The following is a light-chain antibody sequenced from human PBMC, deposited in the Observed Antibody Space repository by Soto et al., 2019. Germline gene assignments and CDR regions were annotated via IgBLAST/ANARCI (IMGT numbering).Light chain of an antibody. CDR1: SGHSSYA. CDR3: QTWGTGINWV. J-gene: IGLJ3*02. V-gene: IGLV4-69*01. Sequence: QLVLTQSPSASASLGASVKLTCTLSSGHSSYAIAWHQQQPENGPRYLMNLNSDGSHTKGDGHPERFSGSSSGAERYLTNTSLQSEDESDYYCQTWGTGINWVFGGETKVTVL. CDR2: LNSDGSH.